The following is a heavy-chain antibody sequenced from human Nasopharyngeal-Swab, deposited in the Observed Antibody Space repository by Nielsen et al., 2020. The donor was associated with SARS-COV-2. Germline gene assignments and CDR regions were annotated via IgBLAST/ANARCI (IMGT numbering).Heavy chain of an antibody. CDR1: GFTFSDYY. CDR2: ISSSGSTI. J-gene: IGHJ6*03. CDR3: ARGGYGNYYYYYYYMDV. Sequence: EGSLRLSCAASGFTFSDYYMSWIRQAPGKGLEWVSYISSSGSTIYYADSVKGRFTISRDNAKNTVYLQMNSLRAEDTAVYYCARGGYGNYYYYYYYMDVWGKGTTVTVSS. D-gene: IGHD4-23*01. V-gene: IGHV3-11*04.